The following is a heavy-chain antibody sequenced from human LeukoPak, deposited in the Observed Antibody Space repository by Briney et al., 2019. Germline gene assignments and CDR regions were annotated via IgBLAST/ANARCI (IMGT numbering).Heavy chain of an antibody. D-gene: IGHD2-15*01. CDR2: IYYSGST. V-gene: IGHV4-39*01. CDR3: ATLGYCSGGSCRYFDY. J-gene: IGHJ4*02. CDR1: GGSISSSSYY. Sequence: PSETLSLTCTVSGGSISSSSYYWGWIRQPPGKGLEWIGSIYYSGSTYYNPSLKSRITISVDTSKNPFSLKLSSVTAADTAVYYCATLGYCSGGSCRYFDYWGQGTLVTVSS.